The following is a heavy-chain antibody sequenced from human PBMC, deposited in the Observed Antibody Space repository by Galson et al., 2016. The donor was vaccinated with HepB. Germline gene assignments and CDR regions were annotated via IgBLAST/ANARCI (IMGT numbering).Heavy chain of an antibody. Sequence: LSLTCTVSGGSISSSGYYWNWIRQSPGKGLEWIGSLYYSGSIYHNPSLKSRVTISVDTSKSLFSLKMTSVTAADTAIYYCARGSYIGNHDNYFDPWGQGTLVTVSS. D-gene: IGHD1-14*01. CDR3: ARGSYIGNHDNYFDP. CDR1: GGSISSSGYY. CDR2: LYYSGSI. J-gene: IGHJ5*02. V-gene: IGHV4-39*02.